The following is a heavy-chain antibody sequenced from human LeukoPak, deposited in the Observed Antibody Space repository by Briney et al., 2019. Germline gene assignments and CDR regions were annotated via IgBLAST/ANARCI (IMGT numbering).Heavy chain of an antibody. CDR1: GYAFSSHP. D-gene: IGHD6-19*01. J-gene: IGHJ5*02. CDR2: ISAYSGNT. Sequence: ASVNVSFTASGYAFSSHPVSWVRQAPGQGLEWMGWISAYSGNTSYAQRFQGRVTMTTDTSTSTAYMELRSLRSDDTAVYYCARDPGSFLSSSGWLNWFDPWGQGTLVTVSS. CDR3: ARDPGSFLSSSGWLNWFDP. V-gene: IGHV1-18*01.